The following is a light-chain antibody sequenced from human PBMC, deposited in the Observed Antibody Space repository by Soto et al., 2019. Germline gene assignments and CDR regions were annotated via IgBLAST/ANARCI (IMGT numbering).Light chain of an antibody. J-gene: IGLJ3*02. V-gene: IGLV4-69*01. CDR3: QTWGTGIGV. Sequence: QSVLTQSPSASASLGASVKLTCTLSSGHSHYAVAWHQQQPEKGPRYLMKLNSDGSHNKGDGVPDRFSGSSSGAERYLTISSLQSDDEADYYCQTWGTGIGVFGGGTKVTVL. CDR1: SGHSHYA. CDR2: LNSDGSH.